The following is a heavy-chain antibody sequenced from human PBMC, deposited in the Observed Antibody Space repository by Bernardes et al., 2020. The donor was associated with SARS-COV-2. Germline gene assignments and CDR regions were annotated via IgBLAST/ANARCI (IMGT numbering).Heavy chain of an antibody. CDR1: GGSFSGYY. CDR2: INHSGST. Sequence: SETLSLTCAVYGGSFSGYYWSWIRQPPGKGLEWIWEINHSGSTNYNPSLKSRVTITVDTSKNQFSLKLSSVTAADTAVYYCARGARGLRVGATFGYFDLWGRGTLVTVSS. V-gene: IGHV4-34*01. CDR3: ARGARGLRVGATFGYFDL. D-gene: IGHD1-26*01. J-gene: IGHJ2*01.